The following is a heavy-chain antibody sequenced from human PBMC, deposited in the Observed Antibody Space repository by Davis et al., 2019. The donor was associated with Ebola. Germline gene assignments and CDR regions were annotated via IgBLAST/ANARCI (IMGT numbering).Heavy chain of an antibody. Sequence: PGGSLRLSCAASGFTFSSYAMHWVRQASGKGLEWVGRIRSKANSYATAYAASVKGRFTISRDDSKNTAYLQMNSLKTGDTAVYYCTSTTTVTEYWGQGTLVTVSS. J-gene: IGHJ4*02. CDR1: GFTFSSYA. D-gene: IGHD4-17*01. CDR2: IRSKANSYAT. V-gene: IGHV3-73*01. CDR3: TSTTTVTEY.